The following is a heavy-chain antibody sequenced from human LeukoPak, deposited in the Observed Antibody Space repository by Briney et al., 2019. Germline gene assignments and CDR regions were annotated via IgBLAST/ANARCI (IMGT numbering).Heavy chain of an antibody. V-gene: IGHV4-34*01. CDR3: ARKLRWSPTLDY. Sequence: SETLSLTCTVSGVSISSYYWTWIRQPPGKGLEWIGEINHSGSTNYNPSLKSRVTISVDTSKNQFSLKLSSVTAADTAVYYCARKLRWSPTLDYWGQGTLVTVSS. CDR1: GVSISSYY. D-gene: IGHD4-23*01. CDR2: INHSGST. J-gene: IGHJ4*02.